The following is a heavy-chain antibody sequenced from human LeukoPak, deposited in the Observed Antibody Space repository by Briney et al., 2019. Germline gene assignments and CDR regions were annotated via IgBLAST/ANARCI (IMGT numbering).Heavy chain of an antibody. J-gene: IGHJ6*01. Sequence: GGSLRVSCAAPGFTFIGFAMSWVRGTPGRGLEWVSGICGSGDNTLYAHSVKGRFTISRDNSKNTLYLEMNSLRAEDTAIYYCAKMKGHPLPKYYVDVWGQGTTVTVSS. CDR3: AKMKGHPLPKYYVDV. V-gene: IGHV3-23*01. CDR2: ICGSGDNT. D-gene: IGHD1-26*01. CDR1: GFTFIGFA.